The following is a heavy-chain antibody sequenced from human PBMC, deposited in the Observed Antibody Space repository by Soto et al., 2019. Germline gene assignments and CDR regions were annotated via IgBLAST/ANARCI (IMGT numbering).Heavy chain of an antibody. CDR3: ARYGATTAFDY. Sequence: QVQLVQSGAEVKKPGASVKVSCKASGYTFTSYGISWVRQAPGQGLERMGWISAYNGNTYYAQKLQGRVTMTTDTSTGTAYMELRSVRSDDTAVYYCARYGATTAFDYWGQGILVTVSS. V-gene: IGHV1-18*01. CDR1: GYTFTSYG. CDR2: ISAYNGNT. J-gene: IGHJ4*02. D-gene: IGHD1-26*01.